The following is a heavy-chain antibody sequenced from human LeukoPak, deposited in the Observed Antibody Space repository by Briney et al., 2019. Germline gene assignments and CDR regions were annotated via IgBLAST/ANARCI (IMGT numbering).Heavy chain of an antibody. V-gene: IGHV3-21*05. CDR3: ARAGYCSSTSACTFDY. CDR1: GFTFSSYS. CDR2: ISYNSDHI. D-gene: IGHD2-2*01. Sequence: GGSLRLSCAASGFTFSSYSMNWVRQAPGKGLEWVSYISYNSDHIYYADSVKGRFTISRDNAKNSLYLQMNSLRAEDTAVYYCARAGYCSSTSACTFDYWGQGTLVTVSS. J-gene: IGHJ4*02.